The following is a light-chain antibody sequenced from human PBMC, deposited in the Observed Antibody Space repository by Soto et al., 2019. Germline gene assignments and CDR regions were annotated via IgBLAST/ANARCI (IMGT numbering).Light chain of an antibody. CDR2: EVS. J-gene: IGLJ1*01. Sequence: QSALTQPPSASGSPGQSVTISCTGTTSDVGAYNYVSWYQQHPGKAPKLVIYEVSRRPSGVPDRFSGSKPGNTASLTVSGLQAEDEADYYCSSYAGDNKGVFGTG. CDR3: SSYAGDNKGV. V-gene: IGLV2-8*01. CDR1: TSDVGAYNY.